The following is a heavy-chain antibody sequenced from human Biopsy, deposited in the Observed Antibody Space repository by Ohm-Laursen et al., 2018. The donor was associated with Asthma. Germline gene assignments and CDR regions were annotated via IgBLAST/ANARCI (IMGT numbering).Heavy chain of an antibody. CDR3: ARTFHFWSPYHAEHYQL. CDR2: IKHDGSEK. Sequence: LRLSCAASGFTFGDYWMSWVRQVPGKGLEWVANIKHDGSEKNHVDSLKGRFTISRDNAKNSLYLQMNSLRTEDTAVYYCARTFHFWSPYHAEHYQLWGQGTLVTVSS. V-gene: IGHV3-7*01. D-gene: IGHD3-3*02. CDR1: GFTFGDYW. J-gene: IGHJ1*01.